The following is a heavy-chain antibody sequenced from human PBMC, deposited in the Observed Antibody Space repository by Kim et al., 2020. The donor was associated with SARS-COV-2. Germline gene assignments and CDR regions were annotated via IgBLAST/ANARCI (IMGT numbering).Heavy chain of an antibody. CDR2: INLSGST. CDR3: ARVLIKRYSSGWYVDP. Sequence: SETLSLTCAVYGGSFSGYYWSWIRQPPGKGLEWIGEINLSGSTNYNPSLKSRVTISVDTSKNQFSLKLSSVTAADTAVYYCARVLIKRYSSGWYVDPWGQGTLVTASS. V-gene: IGHV4-34*01. J-gene: IGHJ5*02. D-gene: IGHD6-19*01. CDR1: GGSFSGYY.